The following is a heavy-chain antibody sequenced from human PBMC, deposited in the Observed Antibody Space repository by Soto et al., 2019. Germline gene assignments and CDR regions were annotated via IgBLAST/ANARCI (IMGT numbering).Heavy chain of an antibody. V-gene: IGHV1-69*13. Sequence: SVKVSCKASGDTFSSYAISWVRQAPGQGLEWMGGIIPIFGTANYAQKFQGRVTITADESTSTAYMELSSLRSEDTAVYYCAICGYSYGFTLYFDYCGQGTLVTVSS. CDR3: AICGYSYGFTLYFDY. J-gene: IGHJ4*02. CDR1: GDTFSSYA. CDR2: IIPIFGTA. D-gene: IGHD5-18*01.